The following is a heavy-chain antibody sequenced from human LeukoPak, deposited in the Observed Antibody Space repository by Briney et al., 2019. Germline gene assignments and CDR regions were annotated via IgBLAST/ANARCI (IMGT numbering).Heavy chain of an antibody. CDR3: ARDKIVGPTNFDY. D-gene: IGHD1-26*01. J-gene: IGHJ4*02. CDR1: GFTFSSYW. V-gene: IGHV3-7*03. Sequence: GGSLRLSCAASGFTFSSYWMSWVRQAPGKGLEWVANIKQNGGEIYYVDSVKGRFTISRDNAKNSLYLQMNSLRAEDTAIYYCARDKIVGPTNFDYWGQGTLVTVSS. CDR2: IKQNGGEI.